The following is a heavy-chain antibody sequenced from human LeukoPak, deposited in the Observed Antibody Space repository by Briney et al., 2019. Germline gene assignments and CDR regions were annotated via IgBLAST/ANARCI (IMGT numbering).Heavy chain of an antibody. Sequence: SETLSLTCTVSGGSISSYYWSWIRQPAGKGLEWIGRIYTSGSTNYNPSLKSLVTMSVDTSKNQSSLKLSSVTAADTAVYYCAGANYYYDSSGYYAKSYYYYYMDVWGKGPRSPSP. V-gene: IGHV4-4*07. D-gene: IGHD3-22*01. J-gene: IGHJ6*03. CDR3: AGANYYYDSSGYYAKSYYYYYMDV. CDR2: IYTSGST. CDR1: GGSISSYY.